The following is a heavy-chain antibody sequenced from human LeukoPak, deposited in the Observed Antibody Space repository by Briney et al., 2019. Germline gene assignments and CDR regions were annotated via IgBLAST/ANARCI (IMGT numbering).Heavy chain of an antibody. J-gene: IGHJ5*02. V-gene: IGHV3-11*01. CDR1: GFTFSDYY. Sequence: MPGGSLRLSCAASGFTFSDYYMSWIRQAPGKGLEWVSYISSSGTTISYTDSVKGRFTISRGNAKNSLYLQMNSLRAEDTAVYYCARDLDTSGYYSYFDPWGQGTLVTVSS. D-gene: IGHD3-22*01. CDR2: ISSSGTTI. CDR3: ARDLDTSGYYSYFDP.